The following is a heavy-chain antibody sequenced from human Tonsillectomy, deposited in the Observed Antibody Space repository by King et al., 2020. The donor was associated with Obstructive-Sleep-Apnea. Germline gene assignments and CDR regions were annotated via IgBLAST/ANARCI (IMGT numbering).Heavy chain of an antibody. D-gene: IGHD3-10*01. J-gene: IGHJ4*02. Sequence: QLQESGPGLVKPSETLSLTCTVSGGSINSYYWSRIRQPPGERLEWIGRIYHSGNTDYNPSLESRVSMSIDKSKNQFSLKLTSVTTADTAVYYCARIIGSGTYSYWGQGTLVTVSS. CDR2: IYHSGNT. CDR1: GGSINSYY. V-gene: IGHV4-59*03. CDR3: ARIIGSGTYSY.